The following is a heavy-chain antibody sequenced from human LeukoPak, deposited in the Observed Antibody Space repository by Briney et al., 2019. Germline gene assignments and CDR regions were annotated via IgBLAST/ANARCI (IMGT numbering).Heavy chain of an antibody. J-gene: IGHJ4*02. V-gene: IGHV3-7*01. CDR3: GLTFAVRGAVGY. CDR2: IQRDGSEK. Sequence: GGSLRLSCAASGFTFSNYWMTWVRQAPGKGLEWVAHIQRDGSEKYYLDSVKGRFTISRDNAKNSLYLQMNSLRAEDTALYYCGLTFAVRGAVGYWGQGTLVTVSS. D-gene: IGHD3-10*01. CDR1: GFTFSNYW.